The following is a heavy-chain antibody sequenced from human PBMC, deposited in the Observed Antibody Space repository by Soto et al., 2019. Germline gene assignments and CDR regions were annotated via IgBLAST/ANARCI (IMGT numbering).Heavy chain of an antibody. CDR2: ISYDGSNK. J-gene: IGHJ6*02. V-gene: IGHV3-30-3*01. D-gene: IGHD2-2*01. CDR3: ARDGRVPWKIFDYQYLKRGMDV. CDR1: GFTFSSYA. Sequence: ESGGGVVQPGRSLRLSCAASGFTFSSYAMHWVRQAPGKGLEWVAVISYDGSNKYYADSVKGRFTISRDNSKNTLYLQMNSLRAEDTAVYYCARDGRVPWKIFDYQYLKRGMDVWGQGTTVTVSS.